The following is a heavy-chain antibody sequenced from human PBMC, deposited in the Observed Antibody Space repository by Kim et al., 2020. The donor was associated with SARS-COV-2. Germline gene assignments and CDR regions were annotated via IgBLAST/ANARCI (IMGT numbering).Heavy chain of an antibody. J-gene: IGHJ4*02. CDR3: ARHDSSAWTIPD. V-gene: IGHV5-51*01. D-gene: IGHD3-22*01. CDR1: GYSFIDYW. CDR2: VYPGDSDT. Sequence: GESLKISCKGSGYSFIDYWIGWVRQMPGKGLEWMGVVYPGDSDTRYSPSFQGQVTISADKSINTAYLQWSSLKTSDTGIYYCARHDSSAWTIPDWGQGTLVTVSS.